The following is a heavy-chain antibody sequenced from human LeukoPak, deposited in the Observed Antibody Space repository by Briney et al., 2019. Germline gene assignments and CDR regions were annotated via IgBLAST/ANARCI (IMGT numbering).Heavy chain of an antibody. CDR1: GFTLSAYW. CDR3: TRDWRNLGYDY. V-gene: IGHV3-74*01. CDR2: IEGDGNRI. D-gene: IGHD5-12*01. J-gene: IGHJ4*02. Sequence: GGSLRLSCAASGFTLSAYWMHWVRQAPGKGLMWVSRIEGDGNRITYADSVKGRFTIARDNAKNTLYLKMNSLRAEDTAVYYCTRDWRNLGYDYWGQGTLVTVSS.